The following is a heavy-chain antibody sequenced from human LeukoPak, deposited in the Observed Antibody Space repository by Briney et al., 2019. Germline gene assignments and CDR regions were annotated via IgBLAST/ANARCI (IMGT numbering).Heavy chain of an antibody. CDR1: GYTFTSYG. Sequence: ASVKVSCKASGYTFTSYGISWVRQAPGQGLEWMGWNSAYNGNTNYAQKLQGRVTMTTDTSTSTAYKELRSLRSDDTAVYYCARVGYDILTGYYPYYYYGMDVWGQGTTVTVSS. D-gene: IGHD3-9*01. CDR2: NSAYNGNT. J-gene: IGHJ6*02. V-gene: IGHV1-18*01. CDR3: ARVGYDILTGYYPYYYYGMDV.